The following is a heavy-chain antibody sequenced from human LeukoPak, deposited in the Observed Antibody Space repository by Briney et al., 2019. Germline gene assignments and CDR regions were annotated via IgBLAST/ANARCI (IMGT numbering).Heavy chain of an antibody. J-gene: IGHJ2*01. V-gene: IGHV4-59*01. Sequence: GSLRLSCAASGFTFSSYAMSWIRQPPGKGLEWIGYIYYSGSTNYNPSLKSRVTISVDTSKNQFSLKLSSVIAADTAVYYCARTWYFDLWGRGTLVTVSS. CDR3: ARTWYFDL. CDR2: IYYSGST. CDR1: GFTFSSYA.